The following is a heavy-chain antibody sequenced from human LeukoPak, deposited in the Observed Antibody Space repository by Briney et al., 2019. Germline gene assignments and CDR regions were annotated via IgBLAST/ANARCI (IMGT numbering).Heavy chain of an antibody. Sequence: SVKVSCKASGGTFSSYAISWVRQAPGQGLEWMGGIIPIFGTANYAQKFQGRVTITADESTSTAYMELSSVTAADTAVYYCARDSNYYASSGYYYFDYWGQGTLVTVSS. CDR3: ARDSNYYASSGYYYFDY. J-gene: IGHJ4*02. D-gene: IGHD3-22*01. CDR1: GGTFSSYA. CDR2: IIPIFGTA. V-gene: IGHV1-69*01.